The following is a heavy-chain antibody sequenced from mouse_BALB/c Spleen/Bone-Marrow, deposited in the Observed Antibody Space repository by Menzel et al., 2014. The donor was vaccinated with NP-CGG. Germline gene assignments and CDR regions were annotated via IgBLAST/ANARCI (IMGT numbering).Heavy chain of an antibody. V-gene: IGHV14-3*02. Sequence: EVQLVESGTDLVKPGASVKLSCTASGFNIKDTYMHWVKQRPEQGLDWIGRIDPASGNIQYDPKFQGRAAITADTSSNTAYLQLSSLTSEDTAVYYCASLTGTFDYWGQSTPLTVSS. CDR2: IDPASGNI. CDR1: GFNIKDTY. D-gene: IGHD4-1*01. J-gene: IGHJ2*01. CDR3: ASLTGTFDY.